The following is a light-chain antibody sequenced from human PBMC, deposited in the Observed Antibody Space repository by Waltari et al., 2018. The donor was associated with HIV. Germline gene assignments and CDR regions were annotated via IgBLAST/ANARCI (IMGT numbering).Light chain of an antibody. J-gene: IGKJ5*01. Sequence: DIVLTQSPATLSLSPGESANLSCRASQSVSSYLAWYQQKPGQAPSLLIYDTSNRAVGIPARFSGNGSETDFTLTINSLEPEDSALYFCQQRSNWPVTFGQGTRLEI. V-gene: IGKV3-11*01. CDR2: DTS. CDR3: QQRSNWPVT. CDR1: QSVSSY.